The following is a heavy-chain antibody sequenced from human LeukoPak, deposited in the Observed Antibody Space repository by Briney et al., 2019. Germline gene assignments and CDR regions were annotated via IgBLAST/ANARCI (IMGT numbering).Heavy chain of an antibody. Sequence: ASVQVSCKASGYTFTSYYMHWVRQAPGQGLEWMGIINPSGGSTSYAQKFQGRVTMTRDTSTSTVYMELSSLRSEDTAVYYCARGREWLFDLDYYGMDVWGQGTTVTVSS. V-gene: IGHV1-46*01. CDR1: GYTFTSYY. CDR2: INPSGGST. CDR3: ARGREWLFDLDYYGMDV. D-gene: IGHD5-12*01. J-gene: IGHJ6*02.